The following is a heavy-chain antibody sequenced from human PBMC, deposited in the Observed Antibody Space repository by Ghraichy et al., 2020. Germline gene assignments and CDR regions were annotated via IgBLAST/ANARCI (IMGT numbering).Heavy chain of an antibody. CDR2: IKQDGSEK. D-gene: IGHD1-7*01. CDR3: ARGPMGWNYPLGDYYYGMDV. Sequence: GGSLRLSCAASGFTFSSYWMSWVRQAPGKGLEWVANIKQDGSEKYYVDSVKGRFTISRDNAKNSLYLQMNSLRAEDTAVYYCARGPMGWNYPLGDYYYGMDVWGQGTTVTVSS. CDR1: GFTFSSYW. V-gene: IGHV3-7*01. J-gene: IGHJ6*02.